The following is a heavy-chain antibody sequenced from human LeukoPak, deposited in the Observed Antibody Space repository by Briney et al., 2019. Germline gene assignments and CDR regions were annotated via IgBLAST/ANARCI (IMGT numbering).Heavy chain of an antibody. Sequence: SETLSLTCSVSGYNINKGYYWGWIRQPPGKGLEWIGSIYYSESTYYNPSLKSRVTISVDTSKNQFSLKLSSVTAADTAVYYCAREAARYNWNYAAFDIWGQGTMVTVSS. CDR3: AREAARYNWNYAAFDI. CDR2: IYYSEST. J-gene: IGHJ3*02. V-gene: IGHV4-38-2*02. CDR1: GYNINKGYY. D-gene: IGHD1-7*01.